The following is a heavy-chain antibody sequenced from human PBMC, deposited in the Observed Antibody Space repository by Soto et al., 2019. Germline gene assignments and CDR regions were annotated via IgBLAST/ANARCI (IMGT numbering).Heavy chain of an antibody. Sequence: QVQLVQSGAEVKKPGSSVKVSCKASGGTFSSYAISWVRQAPGQGLEWMGGIIPIFGTANYAQKFQGRVTITADESTSTAYMELSSLRSEDTAVYYCARDRVGYGAPPWESDNDYWGQGTLVTVSS. V-gene: IGHV1-69*01. CDR1: GGTFSSYA. CDR3: ARDRVGYGAPPWESDNDY. CDR2: IIPIFGTA. J-gene: IGHJ4*02. D-gene: IGHD4-17*01.